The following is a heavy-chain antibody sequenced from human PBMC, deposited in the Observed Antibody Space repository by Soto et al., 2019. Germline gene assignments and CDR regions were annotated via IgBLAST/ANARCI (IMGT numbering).Heavy chain of an antibody. J-gene: IGHJ5*02. CDR3: ARDITDYDFWSGYYHWFDP. V-gene: IGHV3-11*04. D-gene: IGHD3-3*01. CDR2: ISSSSSTI. CDR1: GGSISSGGYY. Sequence: LSLTCTVSGGSISSGGYYWSWIRQDPGKGLEWVSYISSSSSTIYYADSEKGRFTISRDNAKNSLYLQMNGLRDEDTAVYYCARDITDYDFWSGYYHWFDPWGQGTLVTVSS.